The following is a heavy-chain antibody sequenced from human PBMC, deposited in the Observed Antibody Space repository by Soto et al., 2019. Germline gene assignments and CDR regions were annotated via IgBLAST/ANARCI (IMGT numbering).Heavy chain of an antibody. Sequence: SVKVSCKASGYTFTSYAMHWVRQAPGQRLEWMGWIIPVSGTAKYAQKFQGRVTITADESTSTAYMELSSLRSEDTAVYYCARARAYCSSTSCSAYYYYGMDVWGQGTTVTVSS. V-gene: IGHV1-3*01. CDR2: IIPVSGTA. CDR1: GYTFTSYA. J-gene: IGHJ6*02. D-gene: IGHD2-2*01. CDR3: ARARAYCSSTSCSAYYYYGMDV.